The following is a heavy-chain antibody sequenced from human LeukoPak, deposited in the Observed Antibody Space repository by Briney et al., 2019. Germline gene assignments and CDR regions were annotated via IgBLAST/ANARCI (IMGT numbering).Heavy chain of an antibody. CDR1: GGSISSYY. D-gene: IGHD3-22*01. CDR3: ARDYYDSSGYWWFDP. J-gene: IGHJ5*02. V-gene: IGHV4-59*01. CDR2: IYSSGST. Sequence: SETLSLTCTVSGGSISSYYWNWIRQPPGKGLEWIGYIYSSGSTNYNPSLKSRVTISVDTSKNQFSLKLSSVTAADTAVYYCARDYYDSSGYWWFDPWGQGTLVTVSS.